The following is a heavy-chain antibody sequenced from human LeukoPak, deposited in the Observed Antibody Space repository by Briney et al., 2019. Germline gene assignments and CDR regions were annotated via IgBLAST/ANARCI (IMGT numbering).Heavy chain of an antibody. Sequence: SETLSLTCTVSGGSISSGSYYWSWIRQPAGKGLEWIGRIYTSGSTNYNPSLKSRVTISVDTSKNQFSLKLSSVTAADTAVYYCARDRIPDFWSGYDAFDIWGQGTMVTVSS. J-gene: IGHJ3*02. V-gene: IGHV4-61*02. CDR2: IYTSGST. CDR1: GGSISSGSYY. D-gene: IGHD3-3*01. CDR3: ARDRIPDFWSGYDAFDI.